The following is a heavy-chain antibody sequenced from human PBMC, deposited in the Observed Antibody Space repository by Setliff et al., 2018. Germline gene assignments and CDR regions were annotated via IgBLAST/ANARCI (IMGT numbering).Heavy chain of an antibody. CDR3: TRLRITATLHDYMDV. Sequence: LRLSCAASGFTFSDYSMDWVRQAPGKGLEWVGRIKSKANSYATAYAASVKGRFTISRDDSKNTAYLQMNSLKTEDTAVYYCTRLRITATLHDYMDVWGKGTTVTVSS. J-gene: IGHJ6*03. CDR1: GFTFSDYS. CDR2: IKSKANSYAT. D-gene: IGHD1-20*01. V-gene: IGHV3-73*01.